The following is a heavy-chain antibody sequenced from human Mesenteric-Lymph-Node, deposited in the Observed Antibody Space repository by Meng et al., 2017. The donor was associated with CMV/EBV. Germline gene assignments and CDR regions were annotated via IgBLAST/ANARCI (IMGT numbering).Heavy chain of an antibody. V-gene: IGHV3-23*01. J-gene: IGHJ4*02. D-gene: IGHD3-9*01. CDR2: VSGDGGIS. CDR3: ARDGLTGWNPFDY. Sequence: GGSLRLSCAASGFPFSSNAMNWVRQAPGKGLEWVSVVSGDGGISYYADSVKGRFTISRDNSKNTLYLQMNNLRAEDTAIYYCARDGLTGWNPFDYWGQGTLVTVSS. CDR1: GFPFSSNA.